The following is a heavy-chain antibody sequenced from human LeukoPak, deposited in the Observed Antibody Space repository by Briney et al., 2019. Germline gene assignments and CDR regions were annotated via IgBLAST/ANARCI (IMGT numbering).Heavy chain of an antibody. J-gene: IGHJ5*02. D-gene: IGHD6-13*01. CDR3: ARDRRGGIAAAVNWFDP. Sequence: GASVKVSCKASGYTFTSYYMHWVRQAPGQGLEWMGRINPNSGGTNYAQKFQGRVTMTRDTSISTAYMELSRLRSDDTAVYYCARDRRGGIAAAVNWFDPWGQGTLVTVSS. V-gene: IGHV1-2*06. CDR1: GYTFTSYY. CDR2: INPNSGGT.